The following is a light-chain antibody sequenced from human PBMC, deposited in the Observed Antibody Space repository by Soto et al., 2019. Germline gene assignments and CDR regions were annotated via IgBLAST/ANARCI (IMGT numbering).Light chain of an antibody. CDR1: QSVSSA. CDR2: GAS. J-gene: IGKJ2*01. CDR3: QQYNKWPLFT. V-gene: IGKV3-15*01. Sequence: EIVLTQSPGTLSLSPGDRATLSCRASQSVSSAFFAWYQQKPGQAPRLLIYGASTRATGIPARFSGSGSGTEFTLTISSLQSEDFAVYYCQQYNKWPLFTFGQGTKVDIK.